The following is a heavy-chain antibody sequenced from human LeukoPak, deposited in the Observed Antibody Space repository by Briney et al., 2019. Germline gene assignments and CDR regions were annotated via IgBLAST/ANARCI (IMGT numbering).Heavy chain of an antibody. CDR3: ARDLVVVVAATLYYYYGMDV. J-gene: IGHJ6*02. CDR1: GGTFSSYA. Sequence: SVKVSCKASGGTFSSYAISWVRQAPGQGLEWMGGIIPIFGTANYAQKFQGRVTITADESTSTAYMELSSLRSEDTAVYYCARDLVVVVAATLYYYYGMDVWGQGTTVTVSS. D-gene: IGHD2-15*01. V-gene: IGHV1-69*13. CDR2: IIPIFGTA.